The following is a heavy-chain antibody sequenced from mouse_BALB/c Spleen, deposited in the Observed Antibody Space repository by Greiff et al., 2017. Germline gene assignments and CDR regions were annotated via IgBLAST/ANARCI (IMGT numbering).Heavy chain of an antibody. Sequence: EVQGVESGGDLVKPGGSLKLSCAASGFTFSSYGMSWVRQTPDKRLEWVATISSGGSYTYYPDSVKGRFTISRDNAKNTLYLQMSSLKSEDTAMYYCARDTVRLNYFDYWGQGTTLTVSS. CDR1: GFTFSSYG. CDR2: ISSGGSYT. CDR3: ARDTVRLNYFDY. J-gene: IGHJ2*01. D-gene: IGHD1-1*01. V-gene: IGHV5-6*01.